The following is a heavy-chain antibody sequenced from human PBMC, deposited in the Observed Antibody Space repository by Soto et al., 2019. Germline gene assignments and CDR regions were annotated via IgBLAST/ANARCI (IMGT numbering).Heavy chain of an antibody. Sequence: GGSLRLSCAAFGFTYSTYTMSWVRQAPGKGLEWVSAISGSGGSTYYADSVKGRFTISRDNSKNTLYLQMNSLRAEDTAVYYCAKGPSTTVDYYFDYWGQRTLVTVSS. J-gene: IGHJ4*02. D-gene: IGHD4-4*01. V-gene: IGHV3-23*01. CDR3: AKGPSTTVDYYFDY. CDR1: GFTYSTYT. CDR2: ISGSGGST.